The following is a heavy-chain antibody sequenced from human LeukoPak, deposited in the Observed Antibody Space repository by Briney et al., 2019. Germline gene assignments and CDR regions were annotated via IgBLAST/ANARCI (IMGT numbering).Heavy chain of an antibody. CDR3: AKEIVVVPAETYYYGMDV. J-gene: IGHJ6*02. CDR2: ISYDGSNK. V-gene: IGHV3-30*18. Sequence: PGGSLRLSCAASGFTFSSYGMHWVRQAPGKGLEWVAVISYDGSNKYYADSVKGRFTISRDNSKNTLYLQMNSLRAEDTAVYYCAKEIVVVPAETYYYGMDVWGQGTTVTVSS. D-gene: IGHD2-2*01. CDR1: GFTFSSYG.